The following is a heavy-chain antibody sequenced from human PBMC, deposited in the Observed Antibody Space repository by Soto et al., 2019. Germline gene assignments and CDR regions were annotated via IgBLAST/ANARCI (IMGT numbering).Heavy chain of an antibody. CDR3: AIVRVADSALDH. V-gene: IGHV4-59*01. CDR2: IYYSGRT. J-gene: IGHJ4*02. Sequence: QVQLQESGPGLVKPSETLSLTCTVSGGSIRDYFWTWIRQPPGKGLEWIGYIYYSGRTNYNPSLKSRVSISVDTSKNHFSLQLRSVTAADTAVYFCAIVRVADSALDHWGQGTLVTVSS. CDR1: GGSIRDYF. D-gene: IGHD3-10*02.